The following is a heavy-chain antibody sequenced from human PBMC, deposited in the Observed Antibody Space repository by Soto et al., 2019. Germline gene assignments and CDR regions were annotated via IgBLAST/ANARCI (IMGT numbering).Heavy chain of an antibody. CDR2: INAGNGKT. Sequence: QVQLVQSGAEVREPGASVKVSCKASGYTFSRYAMHWVRQAPGQGLEWMGWINAGNGKTKYSQKLQGRVTITRDTSASTAYLELSSLKSEDTAVYYCARDEDYWGQGTLVTVSS. CDR3: ARDEDY. V-gene: IGHV1-3*01. CDR1: GYTFSRYA. J-gene: IGHJ4*02.